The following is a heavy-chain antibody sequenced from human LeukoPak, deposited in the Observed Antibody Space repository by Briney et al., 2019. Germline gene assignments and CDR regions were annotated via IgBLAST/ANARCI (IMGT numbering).Heavy chain of an antibody. Sequence: PSETVSLTRAVYGGSFSGYYWSWIRQSAGKGLEWIGEINQSGTTNYNPSLKSRVTISIDTSKNQFSPKLNSVTAADTAVYYCAINDGGGSYYKSHFWGQGILVTVAS. V-gene: IGHV4-34*01. CDR1: GGSFSGYY. CDR3: AINDGGGSYYKSHF. D-gene: IGHD3-10*01. CDR2: INQSGTT. J-gene: IGHJ4*02.